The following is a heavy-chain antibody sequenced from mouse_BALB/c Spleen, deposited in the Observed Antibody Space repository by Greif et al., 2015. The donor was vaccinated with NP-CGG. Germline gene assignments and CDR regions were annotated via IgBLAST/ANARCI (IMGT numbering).Heavy chain of an antibody. D-gene: IGHD1-1*01. CDR2: ISYSGST. V-gene: IGHV3-2*02. CDR1: GYSITSDYA. J-gene: IGHJ4*01. Sequence: EVQLQESGPGLVKPSQSLSLTCTVTGYSITSDYAWNWIRQFPGNKLEWMGYISYSGSTSYNPSLKSRISITRDTSKNQFFLQLNSVTTEDTATYYCARGGLLRDAMDYWGQGTSVTVSS. CDR3: ARGGLLRDAMDY.